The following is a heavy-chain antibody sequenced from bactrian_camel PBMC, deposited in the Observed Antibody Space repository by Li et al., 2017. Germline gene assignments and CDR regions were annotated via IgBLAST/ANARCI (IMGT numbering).Heavy chain of an antibody. Sequence: VQLVESGGGLVQPGESLRLSCTASGFTFSDYSLTWVRQAPGKGLEWVSSVNTAGGGTDYADSVKGRFTISKDNAKNTLYLQMHSLKPEDTAVYYCAAARRLWDCWSYHGRDYAYWGQGTQVTVS. J-gene: IGHJ4*01. CDR1: GFTFSDYS. V-gene: IGHV3S31*01. D-gene: IGHD5*01. CDR3: AAARRLWDCWSYHGRDYAY. CDR2: VNTAGGGT.